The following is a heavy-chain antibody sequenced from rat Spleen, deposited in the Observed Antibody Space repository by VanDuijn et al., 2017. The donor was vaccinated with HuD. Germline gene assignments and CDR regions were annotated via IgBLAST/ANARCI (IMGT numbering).Heavy chain of an antibody. CDR2: ITNTGGST. Sequence: EVQLVESGGGLVQPGRSLKLSCVASGFTFNNYWMTWIRQAPGKGLEWVASITNTGGSTSYPDSVKGRFTISRDDVKSTLYLQMNSLRSEDTATYYCARHLGGGGPSHWGQGVMVTVSS. CDR3: ARHLGGGGPSH. V-gene: IGHV5-31*01. CDR1: GFTFNNYW. J-gene: IGHJ2*01. D-gene: IGHD2-7*01.